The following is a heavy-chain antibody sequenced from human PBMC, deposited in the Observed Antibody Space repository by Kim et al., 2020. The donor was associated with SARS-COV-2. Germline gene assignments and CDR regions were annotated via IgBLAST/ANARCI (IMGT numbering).Heavy chain of an antibody. CDR3: AKSSDFFWLGQGLNAFD. Sequence: GGSLRLSCGASGFTFNNYAMHWVRQAPGKGLEWVAVISYEGSIKYYADSVKGQFTVSRDSSHNTLYLQMRSLRPEDTALYFCAKSSDFFWLGQGLNAFD. CDR1: GFTFNNYA. V-gene: IGHV3-30*18. J-gene: IGHJ3*01. CDR2: ISYEGSIK. D-gene: IGHD2-21*02.